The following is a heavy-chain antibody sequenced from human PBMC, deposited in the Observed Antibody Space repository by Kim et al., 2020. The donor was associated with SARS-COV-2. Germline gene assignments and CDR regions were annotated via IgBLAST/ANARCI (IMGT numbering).Heavy chain of an antibody. Sequence: GGSLRLSCAASGFTFSSYAMHWVRQAPGKGLEWVAVISYDGSNKYYADSVKGRFTISRDNSKNTLYLQMNSLRAEDTAVYYCAREGGPVYCSSTSCPTWF. CDR2: ISYDGSNK. CDR3: AREGGPVYCSSTSCPTWF. J-gene: IGHJ5*01. CDR1: GFTFSSYA. V-gene: IGHV3-30*04. D-gene: IGHD2-2*01.